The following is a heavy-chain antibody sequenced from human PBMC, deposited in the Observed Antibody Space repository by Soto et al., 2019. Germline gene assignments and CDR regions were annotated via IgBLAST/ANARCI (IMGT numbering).Heavy chain of an antibody. V-gene: IGHV4-34*01. CDR1: GGSFSGYY. Sequence: QVQLQQWGAGLLKPSETLSLTCAVYGGSFSGYYWNCIRQPPGKGLVWIGEINHSGSTNYNPSLKTRVTISGDTSKNQFSLKLSSVTPAATAVYYCARGYGRNVAHWGQGTLVTASS. D-gene: IGHD1-1*01. CDR2: INHSGST. CDR3: ARGYGRNVAH. J-gene: IGHJ4*02.